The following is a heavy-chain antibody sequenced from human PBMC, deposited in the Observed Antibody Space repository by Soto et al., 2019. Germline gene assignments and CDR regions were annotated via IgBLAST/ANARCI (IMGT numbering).Heavy chain of an antibody. CDR1: GFTFSSYG. CDR2: ISYDGSNK. J-gene: IGHJ6*02. V-gene: IGHV3-30*18. Sequence: QVQLVESGGGVVQPGRSLRLSCAASGFTFSSYGMHWVRQAPGKGLEWVAVISYDGSNKYYADSVKGRFTISRDNSKNTLYLQMNSLRAEDTAVYYCAKDWGGYSNYYYGMDVWGQGTTVTVSS. CDR3: AKDWGGYSNYYYGMDV. D-gene: IGHD5-18*01.